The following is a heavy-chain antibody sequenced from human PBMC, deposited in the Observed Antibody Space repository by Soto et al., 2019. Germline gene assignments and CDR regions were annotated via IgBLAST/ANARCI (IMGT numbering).Heavy chain of an antibody. Sequence: PGESLKISCEASGYSFTFYWIAWVRQLPGKGLEWMGIIYPDDSDTRYSPSFQGQVTISADESITTAFLQWSSLKASDTGMYYGARHQGEQSAFDIWGQGTMVTVSS. V-gene: IGHV5-51*01. CDR1: GYSFTFYW. D-gene: IGHD3-16*01. CDR3: ARHQGEQSAFDI. J-gene: IGHJ3*02. CDR2: IYPDDSDT.